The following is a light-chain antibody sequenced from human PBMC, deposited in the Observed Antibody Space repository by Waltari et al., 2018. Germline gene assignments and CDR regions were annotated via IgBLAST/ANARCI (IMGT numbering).Light chain of an antibody. CDR1: QVIGSW. CDR2: AAS. Sequence: DIQMTQSPSSLSASVGDRVTITCRASQVIGSWLAWYQQKPGKAPRLLIYAASTLQSGVPSRFIGSGSGTDFTLTISSVQSEDFATYFCQEVNRFPYTFGQGTKLEIK. J-gene: IGKJ2*01. CDR3: QEVNRFPYT. V-gene: IGKV1-12*01.